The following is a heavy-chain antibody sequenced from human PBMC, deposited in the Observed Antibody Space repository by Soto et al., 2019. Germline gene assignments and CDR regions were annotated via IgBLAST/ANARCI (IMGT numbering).Heavy chain of an antibody. J-gene: IGHJ6*02. V-gene: IGHV5-51*01. CDR3: XXXXXXXXXXXXXPXDYYGMDV. CDR1: GYSFTSYH. Sequence: EVQLVQSGAEVKKPGESLKISCKGFGYSFTSYHIVWVRQMPGKGLEWMGIIYPGDSETRYSPSLQGQVTMSADKSTTTAYLXWXXXXXXXTAXXXXXXXXXXXXXXXXXPXDYYGMDVWGQGTTVTVSS. CDR2: IYPGDSET.